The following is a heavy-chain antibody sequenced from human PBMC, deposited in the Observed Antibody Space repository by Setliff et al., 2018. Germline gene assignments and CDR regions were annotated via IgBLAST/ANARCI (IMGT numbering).Heavy chain of an antibody. CDR1: GGSISDYY. J-gene: IGHJ6*02. Sequence: SETLSLTCTVSGGSISDYYWSWIRQPAGKGLEWIGEIIHSGSTNYNPSLKSRVTISMDTSKNQFSLKVSSVTAADTAVYYCARVSIAAPSYYGMDVWGRGTTVTVSS. CDR3: ARVSIAAPSYYGMDV. D-gene: IGHD2-21*01. CDR2: IIHSGST. V-gene: IGHV4-34*12.